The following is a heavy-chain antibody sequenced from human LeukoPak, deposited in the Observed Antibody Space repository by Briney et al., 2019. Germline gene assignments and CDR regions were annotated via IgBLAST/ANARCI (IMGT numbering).Heavy chain of an antibody. D-gene: IGHD3-10*01. Sequence: SETLSLTCAVYGGSFSGYYWSWLRQPPGKGLEWIGEINHSGSTNYNPSLKSRVTISVDTSKNQFSLNLSSVTAADTAVYYCARAVVRGVITRRVRFDYWGQGTLVPVSS. CDR2: INHSGST. CDR1: GGSFSGYY. V-gene: IGHV4-34*01. J-gene: IGHJ4*02. CDR3: ARAVVRGVITRRVRFDY.